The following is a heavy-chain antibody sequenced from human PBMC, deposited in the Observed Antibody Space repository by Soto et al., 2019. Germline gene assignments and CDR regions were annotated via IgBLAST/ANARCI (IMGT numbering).Heavy chain of an antibody. V-gene: IGHV3-74*01. CDR2: INSGGSST. CDR1: GFTFSNYW. D-gene: IGHD5-12*01. J-gene: IGHJ4*02. Sequence: EVQLVESGGGLVQPGGSLTLSCAASGFTFSNYWMHWVRQAPGKGLVWASRINSGGSSTSYADSVKGRFTISRDNARNTLYVQMNSLRVEDTAVYYCARAGDRGYEPDDWGQGTLVTVSS. CDR3: ARAGDRGYEPDD.